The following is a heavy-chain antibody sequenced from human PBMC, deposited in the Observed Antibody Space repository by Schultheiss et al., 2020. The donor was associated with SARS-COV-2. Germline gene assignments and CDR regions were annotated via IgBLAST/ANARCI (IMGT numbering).Heavy chain of an antibody. V-gene: IGHV3-48*03. CDR2: ISSSGSTI. CDR1: GFTFSSYE. Sequence: GGSLRLSCAASGFTFSSYEMNWVRQAPGKGLEWVSYISSSGSTIYYADSVKGRFTISRDNAKNSLYLQMNSLRAEDTAVYYCASTGGYSYGYPADYWGQGTLVTVSS. D-gene: IGHD5-18*01. J-gene: IGHJ4*02. CDR3: ASTGGYSYGYPADY.